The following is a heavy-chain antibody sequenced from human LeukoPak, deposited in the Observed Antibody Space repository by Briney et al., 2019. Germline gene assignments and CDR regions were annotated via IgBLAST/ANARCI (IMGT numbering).Heavy chain of an antibody. CDR2: INAGNGNT. J-gene: IGHJ4*02. CDR3: ARGGTSGYSYGSIDY. Sequence: ASVKVSCKASGYTFTSYAMHWVRQAPGQRLEWMGWINAGNGNTKYSQEFQGRVTITADESTSTAYMELSSLRSEDTAVHYCARGGTSGYSYGSIDYWGQGTLVTVSS. CDR1: GYTFTSYA. V-gene: IGHV1-3*03. D-gene: IGHD5-18*01.